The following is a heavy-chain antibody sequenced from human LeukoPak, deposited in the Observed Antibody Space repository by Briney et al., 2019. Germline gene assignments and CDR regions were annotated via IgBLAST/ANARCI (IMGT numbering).Heavy chain of an antibody. V-gene: IGHV3-11*04. CDR1: GFTFSDYY. Sequence: GGSLRLSCAASGFTFSDYYMSWIRQAPGKGLEWVSYISSSGSTIYYADSVKGRFTISRDNAKNSLYLQMNSLRAEDTAVYYCARDGEDSSSWAYYYYYGMDVWGQGTTVTVSS. J-gene: IGHJ6*02. CDR3: ARDGEDSSSWAYYYYYGMDV. CDR2: ISSSGSTI. D-gene: IGHD6-13*01.